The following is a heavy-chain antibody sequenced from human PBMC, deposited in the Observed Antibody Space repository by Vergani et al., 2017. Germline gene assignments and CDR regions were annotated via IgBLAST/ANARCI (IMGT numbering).Heavy chain of an antibody. CDR2: ISSSSSYI. CDR1: GFTFSSYA. CDR3: ASEGILYDMLTGYYTFYYGMDV. V-gene: IGHV3-21*01. D-gene: IGHD3-9*01. Sequence: EVQLVESGGGLVQPGGSLRLSCAASGFTFSSYAMSWVRQAPGKGMEWVSSISSSSSYIYYADSVKGRFTISRDNAKNSLYLQMNSLRAEDTAVYYCASEGILYDMLTGYYTFYYGMDVWGQGTTVTVAS. J-gene: IGHJ6*02.